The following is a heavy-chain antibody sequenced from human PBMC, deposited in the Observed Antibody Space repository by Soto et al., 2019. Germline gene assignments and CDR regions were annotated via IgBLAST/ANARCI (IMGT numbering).Heavy chain of an antibody. D-gene: IGHD4-17*01. CDR2: INHSGFT. CDR3: ARGLTTVTTFHYYYGMDV. CDR1: DGSLRGHY. J-gene: IGHJ6*02. Sequence: SETLSLTCGVSDGSLRGHYWSWIRQPPGKGLEWIAEINHSGFTNYNPSFKSRVTISRDTSTNQISLKLTSVTAADSAVYYCARGLTTVTTFHYYYGMDVWGQGTTVTVSS. V-gene: IGHV4-34*01.